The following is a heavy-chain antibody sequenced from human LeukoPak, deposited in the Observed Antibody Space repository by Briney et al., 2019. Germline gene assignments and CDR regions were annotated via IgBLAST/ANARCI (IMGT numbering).Heavy chain of an antibody. CDR3: AKDGLLVVLGEFDP. D-gene: IGHD3-10*01. J-gene: IGHJ5*02. Sequence: HPGGSLRLSCAASGFTFSSYAMSWVRQAPGKGLEWVSAISGSGGSTYYADSVKGRFAISRDNSKNTLYLQMNSLRAEDTAVYYCAKDGLLVVLGEFDPWGQGTLVTVSS. V-gene: IGHV3-23*01. CDR1: GFTFSSYA. CDR2: ISGSGGST.